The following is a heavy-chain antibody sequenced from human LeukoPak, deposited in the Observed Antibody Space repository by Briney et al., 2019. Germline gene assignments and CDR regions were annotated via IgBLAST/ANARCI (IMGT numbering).Heavy chain of an antibody. D-gene: IGHD3-22*01. Sequence: GESLKISCKGSGYSFTSYWIGWVRQMPGKGLEWMGIIYPGDSDTRYSPSFQGQVTISADKSINTAYLQWSSLKASDTAMYYCARRLVRAGYYDSSGYYEYNWFDPWGQGTLVTVSS. J-gene: IGHJ5*02. CDR1: GYSFTSYW. V-gene: IGHV5-51*01. CDR2: IYPGDSDT. CDR3: ARRLVRAGYYDSSGYYEYNWFDP.